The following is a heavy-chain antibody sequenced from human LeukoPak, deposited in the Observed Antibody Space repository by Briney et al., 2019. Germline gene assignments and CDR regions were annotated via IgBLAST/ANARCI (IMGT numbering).Heavy chain of an antibody. J-gene: IGHJ3*02. CDR1: GFPFSSYG. CDR3: ARDVQLLWFGDRSYDAFDI. CDR2: ISYDGSNK. Sequence: GGPLRLSSAAFGFPFSSYGMHWVRQAPGKGLEWVAVISYDGSNKYYADSVKGRFTISRDNSKNTLYLQINSLRAEDTAVYYCARDVQLLWFGDRSYDAFDIWGQGTMVTVSS. V-gene: IGHV3-30*03. D-gene: IGHD3-10*01.